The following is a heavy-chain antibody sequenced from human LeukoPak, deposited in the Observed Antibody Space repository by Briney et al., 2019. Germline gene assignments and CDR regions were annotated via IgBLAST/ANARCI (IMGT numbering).Heavy chain of an antibody. D-gene: IGHD3-10*01. CDR3: ARGRITMVRGVISFYFDY. CDR1: GGSISSSSYY. CDR2: IYYSGST. Sequence: ASETLSLTCTVSGGSISSSSYYWGWIRQPPGKGLEWIGSIYYSGSTYYNPSLKSRVTISVDTSKNQFSLKLSSVTAADTAVYYCARGRITMVRGVISFYFDYWGQGTLVTVSS. J-gene: IGHJ4*02. V-gene: IGHV4-39*07.